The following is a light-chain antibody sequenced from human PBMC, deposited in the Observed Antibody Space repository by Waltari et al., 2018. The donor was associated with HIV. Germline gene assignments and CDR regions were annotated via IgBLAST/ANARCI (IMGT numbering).Light chain of an antibody. V-gene: IGLV2-14*03. CDR2: DVT. CDR3: CSYTISITDRV. Sequence: QSALTQPASVSGSPGQSITISCTGTSSDVVGYKYVSWYQQYPGKAPKLIIYDVTNRTSGVCNSFSGPKPGNPSSLTISGLQAEDEPDYYCCSYTISITDRVFGTGTKVTVL. J-gene: IGLJ1*01. CDR1: SSDVVGYKY.